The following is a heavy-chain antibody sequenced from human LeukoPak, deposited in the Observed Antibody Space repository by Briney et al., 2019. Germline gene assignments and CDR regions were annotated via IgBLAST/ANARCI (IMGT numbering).Heavy chain of an antibody. D-gene: IGHD6-13*01. CDR1: GGSISSSSYY. CDR3: ARAAAADHFYYYYMDV. V-gene: IGHV4-39*07. CDR2: IYYSGST. J-gene: IGHJ6*03. Sequence: SETLSLTCTVSGGSISSSSYYWGWIRQPPGKGLEWIGSIYYSGSTYYNPSLKSRVTISVDTSKNQFSLKLNSVTAADTAVYYCARAAAADHFYYYYMDVWGKGTTVTVSS.